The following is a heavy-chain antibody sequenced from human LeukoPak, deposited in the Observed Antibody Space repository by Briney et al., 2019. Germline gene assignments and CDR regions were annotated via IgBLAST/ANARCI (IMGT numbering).Heavy chain of an antibody. Sequence: GGSLRLSCSASGFTFSHHAFHWVRQAPGKGLEYVSAISDNGDGTYYADSVKGRFSISRDNSKNTLYLQMSSLRPEDTAVYYCVIDPYYYDSSGSQGIWGQGTLVTVSS. J-gene: IGHJ4*02. D-gene: IGHD3-22*01. CDR3: VIDPYYYDSSGSQGI. CDR2: ISDNGDGT. CDR1: GFTFSHHA. V-gene: IGHV3-64D*08.